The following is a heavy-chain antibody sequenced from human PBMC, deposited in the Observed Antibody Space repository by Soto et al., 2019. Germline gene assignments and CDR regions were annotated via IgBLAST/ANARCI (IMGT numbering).Heavy chain of an antibody. J-gene: IGHJ5*02. Sequence: ASETLSLTCSVSGVSFTSYYWTWIRQAPGKGPEWIGYTHHSGISNYNPSLKSRVTMSVDTSKNQFFLKLTSVTAADTAVYYCARDLTIGGFFDPWGQGTLVTVSS. CDR2: THHSGIS. V-gene: IGHV4-59*01. CDR1: GVSFTSYY. CDR3: ARDLTIGGFFDP. D-gene: IGHD3-10*01.